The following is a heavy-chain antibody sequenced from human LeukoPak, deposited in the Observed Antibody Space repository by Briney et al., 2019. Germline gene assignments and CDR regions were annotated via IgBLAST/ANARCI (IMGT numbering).Heavy chain of an antibody. CDR3: ARDGSGSYSPYYYYGMDV. D-gene: IGHD3-10*01. J-gene: IGHJ6*04. V-gene: IGHV3-21*01. Sequence: GGSLRLSCAASGFTFSSYSMNWVRQAPGKGLEWVSSISSSSSYIYYADSVKGRFTISRDNAKSSLYLQMNSLRAEDTAVYYCARDGSGSYSPYYYYGMDVWGKGTTVTVSS. CDR1: GFTFSSYS. CDR2: ISSSSSYI.